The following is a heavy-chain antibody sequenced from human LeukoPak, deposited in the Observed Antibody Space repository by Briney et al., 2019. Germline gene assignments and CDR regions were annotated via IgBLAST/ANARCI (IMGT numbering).Heavy chain of an antibody. D-gene: IGHD3-10*01. CDR2: ISSSSSTI. CDR3: AVLMVRGVNDAFDI. Sequence: GGSLRLSCAASGFTFSSYSMNWVRQAPGKGLEWVSYISSSSSTIYYADSVKGRFTISGDNAKNSLYLQMNSLRAEDTAVYYCAVLMVRGVNDAFDIWGQGTMVTVSS. V-gene: IGHV3-48*01. J-gene: IGHJ3*02. CDR1: GFTFSSYS.